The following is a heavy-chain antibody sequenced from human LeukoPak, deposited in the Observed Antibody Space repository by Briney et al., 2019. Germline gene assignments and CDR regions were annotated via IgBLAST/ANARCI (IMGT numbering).Heavy chain of an antibody. CDR1: GFTFSSHW. D-gene: IGHD6-19*01. Sequence: GGSLRLSCAASGFTFSSHWMHWVRQAPGKGLEWVAVISYDGSNKYYADSVKGRFTISRDNSKNTLYLQMNSLRAEDTAVYYCAKDGYSSGWYGPYYYYGMDVWGQGTTVTVSS. V-gene: IGHV3-30*18. CDR2: ISYDGSNK. CDR3: AKDGYSSGWYGPYYYYGMDV. J-gene: IGHJ6*02.